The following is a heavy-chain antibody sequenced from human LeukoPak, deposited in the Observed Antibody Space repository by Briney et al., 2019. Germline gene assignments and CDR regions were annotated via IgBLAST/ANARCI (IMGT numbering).Heavy chain of an antibody. V-gene: IGHV1-24*01. Sequence: ASVKVSCKVSGYTLTELSMHWVRQAPGKGLEWMGGFDPEDGETIYAQKFQGRVTMTEDTSTDTAYMELSSLRSEDTAVYYCATDMSRYYDILTGSERRAFDIWGQGTMVTVSS. CDR1: GYTLTELS. CDR3: ATDMSRYYDILTGSERRAFDI. D-gene: IGHD3-9*01. J-gene: IGHJ3*02. CDR2: FDPEDGET.